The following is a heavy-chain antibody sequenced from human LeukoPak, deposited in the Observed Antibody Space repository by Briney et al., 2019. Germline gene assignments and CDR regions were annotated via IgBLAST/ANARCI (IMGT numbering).Heavy chain of an antibody. CDR1: EFTFSSYS. CDR2: VKPDGSEK. J-gene: IGHJ4*02. CDR3: ARDRGYYVFDY. D-gene: IGHD3-22*01. Sequence: GGSLRLSCAASEFTFSSYSMNWVRQAPGKGLEWVAHVKPDGSEKSYVDSVKGRFTISRDNAQNSLYLQMNSLRAEDTAVYYCARDRGYYVFDYWGQGTLVTVSS. V-gene: IGHV3-7*01.